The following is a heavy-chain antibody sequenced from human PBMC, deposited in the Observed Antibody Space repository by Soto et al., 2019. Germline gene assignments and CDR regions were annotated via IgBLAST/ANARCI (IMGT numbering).Heavy chain of an antibody. D-gene: IGHD5-12*01. CDR3: ARDQTLRPVHFDY. J-gene: IGHJ4*02. Sequence: SETLSLTCTVSGGSISSGDYYWSWIRQPPGKGLEWIGYIYYSGSTYYNPSLKSRVTISVDTSKNQFSLKLSSVTAADTAVHYCARDQTLRPVHFDYWGQGTLVTVSS. V-gene: IGHV4-30-4*01. CDR1: GGSISSGDYY. CDR2: IYYSGST.